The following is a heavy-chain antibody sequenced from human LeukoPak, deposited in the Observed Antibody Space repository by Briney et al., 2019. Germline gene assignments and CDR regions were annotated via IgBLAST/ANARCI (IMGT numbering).Heavy chain of an antibody. CDR3: ASIRALEDCSGGSCSDYYYYYMDV. CDR1: GGTFSSYA. J-gene: IGHJ6*03. D-gene: IGHD2-15*01. V-gene: IGHV1-69*05. Sequence: SVEVSCKASGGTFSSYAISWVRQAPGQGLEWMGGIIPIFGTANYAQKFQGRVTITTDESTSTAYMELSSLRSEDTAVYYCASIRALEDCSGGSCSDYYYYYMDVWGKGTTVTVSS. CDR2: IIPIFGTA.